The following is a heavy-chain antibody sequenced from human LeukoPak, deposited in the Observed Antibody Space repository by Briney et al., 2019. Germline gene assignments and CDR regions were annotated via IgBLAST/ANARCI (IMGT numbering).Heavy chain of an antibody. V-gene: IGHV3-43*02. D-gene: IGHD3-10*01. CDR2: ISGDGGST. J-gene: IGHJ6*02. Sequence: HPGGSLRLSSAPSGFTFYDYAIHCVRQAPGKGLEWVSLISGDGGSTYYTHSVKGRFTISRDNSKNSLYLQMNSLRTEDTALYYCAKDMPGGQRITMVRGVMVGYYYYGMDVWGQGTTVTVSS. CDR1: GFTFYDYA. CDR3: AKDMPGGQRITMVRGVMVGYYYYGMDV.